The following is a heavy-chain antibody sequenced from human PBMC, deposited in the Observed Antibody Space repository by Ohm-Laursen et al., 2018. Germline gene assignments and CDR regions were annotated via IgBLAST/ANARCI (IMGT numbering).Heavy chain of an antibody. CDR1: GGSISSYY. D-gene: IGHD3/OR15-3a*01. CDR3: ASSLPPPRTGALDY. J-gene: IGHJ4*02. CDR2: ISYSGNT. V-gene: IGHV4-59*08. Sequence: TLSLTCTVSGGSISSYYWSWIRQPPGKGLEWIGYISYSGNTNYNPSLKSRVTMSVDTSKNQFSLKLSSVTASDTAVYYCASSLPPPRTGALDYWGQGTLVTVSS.